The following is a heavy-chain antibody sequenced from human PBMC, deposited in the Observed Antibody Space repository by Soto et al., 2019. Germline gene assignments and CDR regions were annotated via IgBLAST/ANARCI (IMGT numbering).Heavy chain of an antibody. CDR3: ARDGGSDGYFGNWLDP. Sequence: QVQLVQSGAEVKKPGSSVKVSCKASGGTFSNYAITWVRQAPGQGLEWVGRIIPIFSTTNVAQKFQGRVTIPAHXXTXPAYMELSGLRSEDTAVYYCARDGGSDGYFGNWLDPWGQGTLVTVSS. D-gene: IGHD2-15*01. V-gene: IGHV1-69*15. J-gene: IGHJ5*02. CDR1: GGTFSNYA. CDR2: IIPIFSTT.